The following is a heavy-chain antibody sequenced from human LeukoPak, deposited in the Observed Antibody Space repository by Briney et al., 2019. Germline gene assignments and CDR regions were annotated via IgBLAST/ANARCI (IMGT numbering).Heavy chain of an antibody. V-gene: IGHV3-53*05. D-gene: IGHD4-23*01. CDR2: IYTDGST. Sequence: GGSLRLSCAASGFSVGNNYVTWVRQPPGKGLEWVSVIYTDGSTYYADSVKSRFIISIDTSKNTLYLQMNTQRAEDTAVYYCTDAVAGWGQGTLVTVSS. CDR3: TDAVAG. J-gene: IGHJ4*02. CDR1: GFSVGNNY.